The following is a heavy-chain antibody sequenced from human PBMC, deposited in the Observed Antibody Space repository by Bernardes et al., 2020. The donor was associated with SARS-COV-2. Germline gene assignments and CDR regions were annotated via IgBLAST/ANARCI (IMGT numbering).Heavy chain of an antibody. V-gene: IGHV1-2*02. D-gene: IGHD2-21*02. J-gene: IGHJ4*02. CDR2: INPNTGGT. Sequence: ASVKVSCKASGYTFTGYFIHWVRQAPGQRLAWMGWINPNTGGTNYVQKFQGRVTMTRDTSITTAYMELSRLGSDDTAIYYCARTRTTISTTGIPVDYWGQGTLVTVSS. CDR1: GYTFTGYF. CDR3: ARTRTTISTTGIPVDY.